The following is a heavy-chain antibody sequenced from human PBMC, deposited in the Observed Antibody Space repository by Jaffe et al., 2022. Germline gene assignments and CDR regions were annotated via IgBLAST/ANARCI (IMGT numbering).Heavy chain of an antibody. D-gene: IGHD3-16*01. CDR2: IRYDGSNK. J-gene: IGHJ5*02. Sequence: QVQLVESGGGVVQPGGSLRLSCAASGFTFSSYGMHWVRQAPGKGLEWVAFIRYDGSNKYYADSVKGRFTISRDNSKNTLYLQMNSLRAEDTAVYYCAKDLGETDISWGQGTLVTVSS. V-gene: IGHV3-30*02. CDR3: AKDLGETDIS. CDR1: GFTFSSYG.